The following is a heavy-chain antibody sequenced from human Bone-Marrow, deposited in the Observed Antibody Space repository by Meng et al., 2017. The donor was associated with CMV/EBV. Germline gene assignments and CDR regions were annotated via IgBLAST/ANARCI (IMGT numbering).Heavy chain of an antibody. J-gene: IGHJ6*02. Sequence: ASVKVSCKASGYTFTTYDINWVRQATGQGPEWMGWMNPNSGNTGYAQKFQGRVTMTRVTSISTAYMELSSLTSDDTAVYYCARTRTEVEPDGTKIKYYNYGMDVWGQGTTVTVYS. CDR2: MNPNSGNT. D-gene: IGHD6-13*01. CDR1: GYTFTTYD. CDR3: ARTRTEVEPDGTKIKYYNYGMDV. V-gene: IGHV1-8*01.